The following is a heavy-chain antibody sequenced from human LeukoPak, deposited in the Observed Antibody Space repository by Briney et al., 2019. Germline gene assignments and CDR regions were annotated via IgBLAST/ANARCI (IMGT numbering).Heavy chain of an antibody. V-gene: IGHV4-34*01. D-gene: IGHD3-3*01. CDR3: ASRTFEVEWL. J-gene: IGHJ4*01. Sequence: SETLSLTCAVYGGSFSGYYWSWIRQPPGKGLEWIGEINHSGSTNYNPSLKSRVTISVDTSKNQFSLKLSSVTAADTAVYYCASRTFEVEWLWGHGTLVTVSS. CDR1: GGSFSGYY. CDR2: INHSGST.